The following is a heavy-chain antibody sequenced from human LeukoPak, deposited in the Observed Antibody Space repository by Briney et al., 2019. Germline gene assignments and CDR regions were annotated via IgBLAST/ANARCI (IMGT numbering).Heavy chain of an antibody. CDR2: ISSSVSTI. V-gene: IGHV3-48*04. J-gene: IGHJ4*02. CDR3: ARGTNWGLSY. D-gene: IGHD7-27*01. Sequence: PGGSLRLSCAASGFTFSSYSMNWVRQAPGKGLEWVSYISSSVSTIYYADSVKGRFTMSRDNAKKSLYLQMNSLRAEDTAVYYCARGTNWGLSYWGQGTLVTVSS. CDR1: GFTFSSYS.